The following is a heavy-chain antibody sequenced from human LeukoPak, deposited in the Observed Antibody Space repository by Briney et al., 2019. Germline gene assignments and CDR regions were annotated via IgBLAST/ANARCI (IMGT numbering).Heavy chain of an antibody. V-gene: IGHV3-23*01. CDR1: GFTFSSYT. Sequence: GGSLRLSCAASGFTFSSYTMSWVRQAPGKGLEWVSTITTSDGNTYYADSVKGRFTVSRDNSKNTLYLQMNSLGAEDTAVYYCAKDGGLWVSAHWGDSWGRGTLVTVSS. D-gene: IGHD7-27*01. J-gene: IGHJ4*02. CDR2: ITTSDGNT. CDR3: AKDGGLWVSAHWGDS.